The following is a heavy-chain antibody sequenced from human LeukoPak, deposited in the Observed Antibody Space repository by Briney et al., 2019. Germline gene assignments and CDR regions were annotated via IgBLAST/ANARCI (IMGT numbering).Heavy chain of an antibody. Sequence: GRSLRLSCAASGFTFSGYAMSWVRQGPGEGAGWGSTISIDGGRTYHAASAKRRFTVSRDPSKHTLYLQMNRLSAEDTAVYYCARKGIGSSRYQNMDVWGKGTTVTVSS. J-gene: IGHJ6*03. CDR3: ARKGIGSSRYQNMDV. CDR2: ISIDGGRT. D-gene: IGHD6-25*01. V-gene: IGHV3-23*01. CDR1: GFTFSGYA.